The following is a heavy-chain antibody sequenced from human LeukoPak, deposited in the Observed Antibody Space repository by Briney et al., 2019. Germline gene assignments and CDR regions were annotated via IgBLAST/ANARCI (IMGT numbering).Heavy chain of an antibody. CDR3: ARSPSYSSSWSIFDY. J-gene: IGHJ4*02. CDR2: IYYSGST. V-gene: IGHV4-59*01. Sequence: KPSETLSLTCTVSGGSISSYYWSWIRQPPGKGLEWIGYIYYSGSTNYNPSLKSRVTISVDTSKNQFSLKLSSVTAADTAVYYCARSPSYSSSWSIFDYWGQGTLVTVSS. CDR1: GGSISSYY. D-gene: IGHD6-13*01.